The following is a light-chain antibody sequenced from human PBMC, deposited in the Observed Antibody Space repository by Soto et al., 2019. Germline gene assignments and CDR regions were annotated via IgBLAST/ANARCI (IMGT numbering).Light chain of an antibody. CDR3: QQRSNWPPIT. CDR2: DAS. CDR1: QSVSSD. V-gene: IGKV3-11*01. J-gene: IGKJ5*01. Sequence: EIVLTQSPATLSLYQGERATLSCRASQSVSSDLAWYQQKPGQAPRLLIYDASNRATGIPARFSGSGSGTDFTLTISSLEAEDFAVYYCQQRSNWPPITSGQGTRLEIK.